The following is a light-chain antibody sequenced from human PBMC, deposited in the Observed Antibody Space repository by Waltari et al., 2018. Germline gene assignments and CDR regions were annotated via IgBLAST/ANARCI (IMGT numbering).Light chain of an antibody. J-gene: IGLJ3*02. CDR1: SIDVGTYNL. Sequence: SALTKPASVSGFAGQSLTISCTGTSIDVGTYNLVSWYQKHPGKAPKLMIYEASKRPSGVSHRFSGSETGNTDSLTISGLQAEDEADYFCCSYAGGHTLVFGGGTKLTVL. CDR3: CSYAGGHTLV. CDR2: EAS. V-gene: IGLV2-23*02.